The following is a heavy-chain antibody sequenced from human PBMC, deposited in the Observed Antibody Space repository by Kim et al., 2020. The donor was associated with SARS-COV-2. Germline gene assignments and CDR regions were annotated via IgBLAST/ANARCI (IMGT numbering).Heavy chain of an antibody. CDR1: GYTFTSYY. D-gene: IGHD1-26*01. J-gene: IGHJ6*02. V-gene: IGHV1-46*01. Sequence: ASVKVSCKASGYTFTSYYMHWVRQAPGQGLEWMGIINPSGGSTSYAQKFQGRVTMTRDTSTSTVYMELSSLRSEDTAEYYCARDLSRFVDLWGIVGASPLSNGMDVWGQGTTVTVSS. CDR2: INPSGGST. CDR3: ARDLSRFVDLWGIVGASPLSNGMDV.